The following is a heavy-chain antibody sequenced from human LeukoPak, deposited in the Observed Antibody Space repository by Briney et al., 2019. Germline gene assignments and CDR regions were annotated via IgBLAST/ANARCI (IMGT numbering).Heavy chain of an antibody. V-gene: IGHV4-39*01. D-gene: IGHD3-9*01. CDR2: IYYSGST. CDR1: GGSISSTRYY. CDR3: ATVVLRYFDLNY. J-gene: IGHJ4*02. Sequence: SETLSLTCTVSGGSISSTRYYWGWIRQPPGKGLEWIGSIYYSGSTYYNPSLKSRVTMSVDTSKNQFSLKLSSVTAADTAVYYCATVVLRYFDLNYWGQGTLVAVSS.